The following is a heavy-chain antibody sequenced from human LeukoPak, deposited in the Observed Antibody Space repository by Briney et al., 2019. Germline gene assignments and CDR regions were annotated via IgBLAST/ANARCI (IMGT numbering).Heavy chain of an antibody. CDR2: LYSNGNT. CDR3: WRAADH. CDR1: GVSIRGGGYY. V-gene: IGHV4-39*01. J-gene: IGHJ4*02. Sequence: NPSETLSLTCSFSGVSIRGGGYYWGWVRQPPGKGLEWIASLYSNGNTFYNPSLKSRVTISEESSKSQFSLKLRTVTAADTAVYFCWRAADHWGQGILVTVSS.